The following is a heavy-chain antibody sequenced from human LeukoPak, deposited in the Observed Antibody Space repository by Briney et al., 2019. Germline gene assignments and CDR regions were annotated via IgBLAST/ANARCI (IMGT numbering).Heavy chain of an antibody. CDR1: GFTFSRSW. CDR2: ISPDGSTK. V-gene: IGHV3-7*03. D-gene: IGHD6-13*01. CDR3: GTGASGSWDF. Sequence: PGGSLRLSCAASGFTFSRSWMSWVRQPPGKGLEWVANISPDGSTKYHMDSVKGRFTISRDNAKDSLYLEMSRLRDDDTAMYYCGTGASGSWDFGGQGTLVTVSS. J-gene: IGHJ4*02.